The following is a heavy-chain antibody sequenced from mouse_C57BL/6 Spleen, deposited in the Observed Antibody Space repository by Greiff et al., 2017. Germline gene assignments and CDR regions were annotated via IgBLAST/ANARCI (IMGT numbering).Heavy chain of an antibody. D-gene: IGHD1-1*01. CDR3: ATTVVAPFGY. J-gene: IGHJ2*01. Sequence: VQLQQSGPDLVTPGASVKISCKASGYAFSSYWMNWVKQRPGKGLEWIGQIYPGDGDTNYNGKFTGKATLTADKSSSTAYMLRSSLTSEDSAVYFCATTVVAPFGYWGQGTTLTVSS. CDR2: IYPGDGDT. CDR1: GYAFSSYW. V-gene: IGHV1-80*01.